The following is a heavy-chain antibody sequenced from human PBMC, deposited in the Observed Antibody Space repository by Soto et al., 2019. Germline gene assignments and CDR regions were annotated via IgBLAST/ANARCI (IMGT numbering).Heavy chain of an antibody. Sequence: QVQLVESGGGVVQPGRSLRLSCAASGFTFSSYAMHWVRQAPGKGLEWVAAISYDGSNKYYADSVKGRFTISRDNSKNTLYRQMNSLRAEDTAVYYCARDGYSSGWYAGDWGQGTLVTVS. CDR3: ARDGYSSGWYAGD. V-gene: IGHV3-30-3*01. J-gene: IGHJ4*02. D-gene: IGHD6-19*01. CDR2: ISYDGSNK. CDR1: GFTFSSYA.